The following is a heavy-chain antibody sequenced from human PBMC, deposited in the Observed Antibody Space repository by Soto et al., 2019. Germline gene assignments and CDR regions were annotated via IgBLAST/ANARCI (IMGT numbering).Heavy chain of an antibody. CDR1: GDSFSGYF. V-gene: IGHV4-34*01. J-gene: IGHJ4*02. CDR2: ITEGGTT. Sequence: PSETLSLTCAVHGDSFSGYFWTWIRQPPGKGLEWIAEITEGGTTNYSPSLKSRVSIAVDSSKRQFSLTLSSVTAADTAMYYCARGEHAMLSQNLDYWSQGSLVTVYS. D-gene: IGHD2-8*01. CDR3: ARGEHAMLSQNLDY.